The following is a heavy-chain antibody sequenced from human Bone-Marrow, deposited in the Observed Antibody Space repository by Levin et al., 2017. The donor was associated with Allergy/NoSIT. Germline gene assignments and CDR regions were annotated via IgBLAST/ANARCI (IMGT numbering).Heavy chain of an antibody. CDR3: ARITARGSDNWFDP. Sequence: GGSLRLSCEASGFTFSSYNMNWVRQAPGKGLEWVSSISSSSSYINYADSVKGRFTISRDNAKNSLYLQMNSLRAEDTAVYYCARITARGSDNWFDPWGQGTLVTVSS. D-gene: IGHD6-6*01. CDR2: ISSSSSYI. V-gene: IGHV3-21*01. CDR1: GFTFSSYN. J-gene: IGHJ5*02.